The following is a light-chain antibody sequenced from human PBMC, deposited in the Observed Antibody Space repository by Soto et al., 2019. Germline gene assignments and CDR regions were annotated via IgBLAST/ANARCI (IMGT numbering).Light chain of an antibody. CDR3: QQYYETPFT. J-gene: IGKJ4*01. Sequence: DIVMTQSPDSLTVSLGERATISCKSSQSVFYRSTKTNYLGWYQQKPGQRPRLLIYWASTREIGVPDRFSGSGSSIDFTLTISSLQAEDAAIYYCQQYYETPFTFGGGTKVEI. CDR1: QSVFYRSTKTNY. CDR2: WAS. V-gene: IGKV4-1*01.